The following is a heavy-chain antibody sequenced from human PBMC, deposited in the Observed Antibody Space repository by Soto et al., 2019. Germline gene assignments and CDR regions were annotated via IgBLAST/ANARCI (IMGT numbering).Heavy chain of an antibody. CDR1: GYTFTSYG. CDR3: ARVRGSAAGTEGYGMDV. V-gene: IGHV1-18*04. CDR2: LSAYNGNT. Sequence: GASVKVSCNASGYTFTSYGISWVRPAPGQGLEWMGWLSAYNGNTNYAQKLQGRVTMTTDTSTSTAYMELRSLRSDDTAVYYCARVRGSAAGTEGYGMDVGGQGTTVTVSS. J-gene: IGHJ6*02. D-gene: IGHD6-13*01.